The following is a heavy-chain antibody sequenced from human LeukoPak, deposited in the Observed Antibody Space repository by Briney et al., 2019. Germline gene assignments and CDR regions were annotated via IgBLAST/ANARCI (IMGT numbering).Heavy chain of an antibody. D-gene: IGHD5-24*01. J-gene: IGHJ4*02. V-gene: IGHV4-4*02. CDR2: VYHSGST. CDR3: ASARWDS. Sequence: SETLSLTCAVSGDSISTNHRWSWVRQPPGKGLEWIGEVYHSGSTNYNPSLKSRVTISVDKSKNLFSLKLTSVTAADTAMYYCASARWDSWGQGTLVTVSS. CDR1: GDSISTNHR.